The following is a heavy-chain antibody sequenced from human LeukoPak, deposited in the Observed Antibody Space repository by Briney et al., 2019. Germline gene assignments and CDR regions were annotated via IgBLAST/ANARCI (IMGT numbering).Heavy chain of an antibody. CDR3: TTDIVVVPAAP. D-gene: IGHD2-2*01. Sequence: GGSLRLSCTASGFTFGDYAMSWVRQAPGKGLEWVGRIKSKTDGGTTDYAAPVKGRFTISRDDSKNTLYLQMNSLKTEDTAVYYCTTDIVVVPAAPWGQGTLVTVSS. CDR1: GFTFGDYA. V-gene: IGHV3-15*01. CDR2: IKSKTDGGTT. J-gene: IGHJ5*02.